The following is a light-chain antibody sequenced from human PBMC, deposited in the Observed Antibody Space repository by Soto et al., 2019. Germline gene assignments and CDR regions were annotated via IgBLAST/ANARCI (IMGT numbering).Light chain of an antibody. Sequence: DIQITQSPSTLSASVGDRVTITCRASQSISSWLAWYQQKPGKAPKLLIYDASSLDSGVPSRFSGSGSGTEFTLTISSLQPDDFATYYCQQYNSYSSTFGQGTKVDIK. CDR3: QQYNSYSST. CDR1: QSISSW. V-gene: IGKV1-5*01. CDR2: DAS. J-gene: IGKJ1*01.